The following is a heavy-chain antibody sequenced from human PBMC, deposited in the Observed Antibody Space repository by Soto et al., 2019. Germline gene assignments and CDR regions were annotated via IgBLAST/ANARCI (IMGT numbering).Heavy chain of an antibody. CDR3: ARDAYNPDSSSRGGYYYYDMDV. V-gene: IGHV4-31*03. CDR1: GGSISSGANY. D-gene: IGHD6-6*01. Sequence: SETLSLTCTVYGGSISSGANYWSWIRQHPGKGLEWIGYIYYTGTTYYSPSLKSRLTISLDTSKNQFSLRLTSVTAADTAVYYCARDAYNPDSSSRGGYYYYDMDVWGQGTTVTVSS. J-gene: IGHJ6*02. CDR2: IYYTGTT.